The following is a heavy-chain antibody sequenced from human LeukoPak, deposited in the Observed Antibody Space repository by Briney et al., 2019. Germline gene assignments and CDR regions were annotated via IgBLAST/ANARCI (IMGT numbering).Heavy chain of an antibody. CDR1: GFTFSSYW. CDR2: IKEDGGEK. CDR3: ARARYLDL. Sequence: PGGSLRLSCAASGFTFSSYWMSWVRQAPGKGLEWVANIKEDGGEKYYVDSVKGRFTISRGNAKNSLYLQMDSLRADDTAVYYCARARYLDLWGRGTLVTVSS. V-gene: IGHV3-7*05. J-gene: IGHJ2*01.